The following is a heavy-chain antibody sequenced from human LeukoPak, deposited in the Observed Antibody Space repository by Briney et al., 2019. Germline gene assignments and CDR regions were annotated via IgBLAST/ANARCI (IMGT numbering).Heavy chain of an antibody. Sequence: SETLSLTCTVSGGSLSSYYWSWIRQPPGKGLEWIGYIYYSGSTNYNPSLKSRVTISVDTSKNQFSLKLNSVTAADTAVYYCARVPSSTVTMWKYFLHWGQGTLVTVSS. J-gene: IGHJ1*01. CDR2: IYYSGST. D-gene: IGHD4-17*01. V-gene: IGHV4-59*12. CDR3: ARVPSSTVTMWKYFLH. CDR1: GGSLSSYY.